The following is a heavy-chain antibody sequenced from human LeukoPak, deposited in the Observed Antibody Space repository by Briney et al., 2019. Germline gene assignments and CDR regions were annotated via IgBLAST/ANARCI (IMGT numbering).Heavy chain of an antibody. CDR3: ARVRFGQGLDY. J-gene: IGHJ4*02. Sequence: TSETLSLTCAVYGGSFSGYYWRWIRHPPGKGLEWIGEINHSGSTNYNPSLKSRVTISVDTSKNQFSLKLSSVTAADTAVYYCARVRFGQGLDYWGQGTLVTVSS. D-gene: IGHD3-10*01. CDR1: GGSFSGYY. V-gene: IGHV4-34*01. CDR2: INHSGST.